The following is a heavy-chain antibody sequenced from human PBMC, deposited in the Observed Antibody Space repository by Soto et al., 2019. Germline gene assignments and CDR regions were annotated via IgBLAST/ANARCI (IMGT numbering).Heavy chain of an antibody. Sequence: GGSLRLSCAASGFTFSSYSMNWVRQAPGKGLEWVSYISSSSSTIYYADSVKGRFTISRDNAKNSLYLQMNSLRDEDTAVYYCARDTREVVVVPAAMRGGAYYYYGMDVWGQGTTVTVSS. J-gene: IGHJ6*02. CDR1: GFTFSSYS. CDR3: ARDTREVVVVPAAMRGGAYYYYGMDV. D-gene: IGHD2-2*01. CDR2: ISSSSSTI. V-gene: IGHV3-48*02.